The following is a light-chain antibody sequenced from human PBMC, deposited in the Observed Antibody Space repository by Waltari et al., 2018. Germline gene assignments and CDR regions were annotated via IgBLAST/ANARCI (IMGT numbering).Light chain of an antibody. CDR1: QTIFTY. CDR2: AAS. CDR3: QQSYNAPRT. J-gene: IGKJ1*01. V-gene: IGKV1-39*01. Sequence: DTQMTQAPSFLSASVGDRVTITCRASQTIFTYINWYQQRPWKAPKLLIYAASYLQSGVPSRFSGGGSGTHFTLTISSLQPEDFATYFCQQSYNAPRTFGQGTKVEI.